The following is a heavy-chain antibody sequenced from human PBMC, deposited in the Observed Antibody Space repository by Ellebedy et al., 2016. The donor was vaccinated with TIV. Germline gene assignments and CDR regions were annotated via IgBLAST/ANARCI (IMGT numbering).Heavy chain of an antibody. CDR2: IYPVDSET. CDR3: ARQDYGDFYFDY. CDR1: GVSFTSSW. D-gene: IGHD4-17*01. Sequence: GESLKISCKGSGVSFTSSWIGWVRQMPGKGQEWVGVIYPVDSETRYSPSLQGQFTFSADKSTSTIYLQWSSLKASDTAMYYCARQDYGDFYFDYWGQGTLVTVSS. V-gene: IGHV5-51*01. J-gene: IGHJ4*02.